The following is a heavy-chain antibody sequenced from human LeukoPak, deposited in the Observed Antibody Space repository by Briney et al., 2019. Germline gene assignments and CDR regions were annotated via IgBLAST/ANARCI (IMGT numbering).Heavy chain of an antibody. CDR2: ISSSSGYI. D-gene: IGHD3-22*01. CDR1: GFTFSSYS. Sequence: PGGSLRLSCAASGFTFSSYSMNWVRQAPGKGLEWVSSISSSSGYIYYADSVKGRFTISRDNAKNSLYLQMNSLRAEDTAVYYCARGSGLLTENWFDPWGQGTLVTVSS. CDR3: ARGSGLLTENWFDP. J-gene: IGHJ5*02. V-gene: IGHV3-21*01.